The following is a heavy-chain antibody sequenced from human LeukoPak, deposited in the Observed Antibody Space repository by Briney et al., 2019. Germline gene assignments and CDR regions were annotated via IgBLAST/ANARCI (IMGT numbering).Heavy chain of an antibody. CDR3: ARQDYYNYYMDI. CDR1: GYSISSGYY. Sequence: SETLSLTCAVSGYSISSGYYWGWIRQPPGKGLEWIGSIYHSGSTYYNPSLKSRVTISVDTSKNQFSLKLSSVTAADTAVYYCARQDYYNYYMDIWGKGTTVTVSS. V-gene: IGHV4-38-2*01. J-gene: IGHJ6*03. CDR2: IYHSGST.